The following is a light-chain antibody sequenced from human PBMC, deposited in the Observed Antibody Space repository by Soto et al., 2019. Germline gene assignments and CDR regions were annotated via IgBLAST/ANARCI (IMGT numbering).Light chain of an antibody. CDR1: QSISSH. CDR2: AAS. J-gene: IGKJ1*01. V-gene: IGKV1-39*01. CDR3: QRSYSTPWT. Sequence: DIQMTQSPSPLSASVGDRVTITCRASQSISSHLNWYQQKPGKAPNLLIYAASSLQSGVPSRFSGSGSGTDFTLTISSLQPEDFATYYCQRSYSTPWTFGQGTKVDIK.